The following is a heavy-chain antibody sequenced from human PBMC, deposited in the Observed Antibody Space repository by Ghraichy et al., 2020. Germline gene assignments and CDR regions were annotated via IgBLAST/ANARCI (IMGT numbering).Heavy chain of an antibody. CDR2: ISGSGGST. CDR1: GFTFSSYA. D-gene: IGHD1-7*01. J-gene: IGHJ5*02. V-gene: IGHV3-23*01. Sequence: LSLTCAASGFTFSSYAMSWVRQAPGKGLEWVSAISGSGGSTYYADSVKGRFTISRDNSKNTLYLQMNSLRAEDTAVYYCAKDPETGTTFYWLGGITRTFDPWGQGTLVTVSS. CDR3: AKDPETGTTFYWLGGITRTFDP.